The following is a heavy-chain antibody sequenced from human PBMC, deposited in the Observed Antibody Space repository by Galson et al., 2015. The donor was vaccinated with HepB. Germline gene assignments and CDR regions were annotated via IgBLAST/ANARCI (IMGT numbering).Heavy chain of an antibody. V-gene: IGHV3-21*01. J-gene: IGHJ5*02. Sequence: SLRLSCAASGFTFSSYSMNWVRQAPGKGLEWVSSISSSSSYIYYADSVKGRFTISRDNAKNSLYLQMNSLGAEDTAVYYCARDGRLYRFDPWGQGTLVTVSS. CDR3: ARDGRLYRFDP. CDR1: GFTFSSYS. CDR2: ISSSSSYI.